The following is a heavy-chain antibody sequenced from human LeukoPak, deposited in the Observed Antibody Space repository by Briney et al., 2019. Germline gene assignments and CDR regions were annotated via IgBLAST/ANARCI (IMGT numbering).Heavy chain of an antibody. CDR2: ISGSGGST. CDR3: AKAKESYFVLFDY. J-gene: IGHJ4*02. Sequence: GGSLRLSCAASGFAFSSYAMSWVRQAPGKGLEWVSAISGSGGSTYYADSVKGRFTISRDNSKNTLYLQMNSLRAEDTAVYYCAKAKESYFVLFDYWGQGTLVTVSS. V-gene: IGHV3-23*01. D-gene: IGHD1-26*01. CDR1: GFAFSSYA.